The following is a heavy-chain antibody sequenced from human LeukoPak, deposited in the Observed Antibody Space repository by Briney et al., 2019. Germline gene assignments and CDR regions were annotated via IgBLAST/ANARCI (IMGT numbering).Heavy chain of an antibody. Sequence: SETLSLTCTVSGGSVSSSSFYWGWIRQPPGKGLGWIGSIYSGGSTYYNPSLKSRVAISIDTSKSQFSLKLSSVTAADTAVYFCARGKRSPYAFDIWGQGTMVTVSS. CDR2: IYSGGST. CDR3: ARGKRSPYAFDI. V-gene: IGHV4-39*07. J-gene: IGHJ3*02. CDR1: GGSVSSSSFY.